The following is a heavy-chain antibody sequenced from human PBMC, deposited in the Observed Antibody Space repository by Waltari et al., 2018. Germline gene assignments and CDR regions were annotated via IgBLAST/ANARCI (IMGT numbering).Heavy chain of an antibody. V-gene: IGHV3-23*01. CDR3: AKEGLTVAATED. D-gene: IGHD6-19*01. CDR1: GFAFSGHA. J-gene: IGHJ4*02. CDR2: ISGSGATT. Sequence: EVQLLESGGALIQPGGSLKVSCAVSGFAFSGHAMSWVRQAPGKGLEWVSAISGSGATTYYADSVKGRFTISRDNSKNTFYLQMTSLTADDTGIYYCAKEGLTVAATEDWGQGTLVTVSS.